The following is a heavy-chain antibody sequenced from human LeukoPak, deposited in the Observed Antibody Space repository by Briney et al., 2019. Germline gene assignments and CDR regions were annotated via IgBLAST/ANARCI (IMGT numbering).Heavy chain of an antibody. V-gene: IGHV1-69*04. J-gene: IGHJ5*02. CDR3: ARGGTIFHNWFDP. Sequence: ASVKVSCKASGGTFSSYAISWVRQAPGQGLEWMGRIIPIFGIANYAQKFQGRVTITADKSTSTAYMELSSLRSEDTAVYYCARGGTIFHNWFDPWGQGTLVTVSS. CDR1: GGTFSSYA. CDR2: IIPIFGIA. D-gene: IGHD3-3*01.